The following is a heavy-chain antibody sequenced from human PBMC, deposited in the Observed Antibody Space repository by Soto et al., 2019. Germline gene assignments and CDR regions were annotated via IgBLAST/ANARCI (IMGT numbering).Heavy chain of an antibody. CDR1: GFTFSSYG. D-gene: IGHD5-12*01. CDR2: ISYDGSNK. Sequence: GGSLRLSCAASGFTFSSYGMHWVRQAPGKGLEWVAVISYDGSNKYYADSVNGRFTISRDNSKNTLYLQMNSLRAEDTAVYYCAKSAYSGYDQRIQLCYGMDVWGQGTTVTVSS. J-gene: IGHJ6*02. V-gene: IGHV3-30*18. CDR3: AKSAYSGYDQRIQLCYGMDV.